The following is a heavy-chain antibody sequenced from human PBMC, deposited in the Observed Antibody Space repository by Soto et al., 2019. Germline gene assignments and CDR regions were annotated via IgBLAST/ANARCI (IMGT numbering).Heavy chain of an antibody. J-gene: IGHJ5*02. CDR3: ARAPRS. V-gene: IGHV4-30-2*01. CDR2: MYHSGST. CDR1: GGSISSGGYS. Sequence: QLQLQESGSGLVKPSQTLSLTCAVSGGSISSGGYSWSWIRQPPGKGLEWIGYMYHSGSTDDHPSRKSRFTVSIDRPKSQFPPKLSSVTAADSTVDYCARAPRSWGQGILGTVS.